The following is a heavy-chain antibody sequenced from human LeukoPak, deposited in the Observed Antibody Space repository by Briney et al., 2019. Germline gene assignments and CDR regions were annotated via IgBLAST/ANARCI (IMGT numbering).Heavy chain of an antibody. D-gene: IGHD2-15*01. CDR3: AREKGCSGGSCYGSGDAFDI. CDR2: IYYSGST. J-gene: IGHJ3*02. Sequence: PSETLSLTCTVSGGSVSSGSYYWSWIRQPPGKGLEWIGYIYYSGSTNYNPSLKSRVTISVDTSKNQFSLKLSSLTAADTAVYYCAREKGCSGGSCYGSGDAFDIWGQGTMLTVSS. V-gene: IGHV4-61*01. CDR1: GGSVSSGSYY.